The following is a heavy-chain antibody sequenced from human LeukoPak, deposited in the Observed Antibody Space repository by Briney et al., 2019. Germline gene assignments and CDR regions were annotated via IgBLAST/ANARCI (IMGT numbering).Heavy chain of an antibody. CDR2: ISYDGSNK. V-gene: IGHV3-30*03. CDR1: GFTFSSYG. CDR3: GTAPYYYYYGMDV. Sequence: GRSLRLSCAASGFTFSSYGMHWVRQAPGKGLEWVAVISYDGSNKYYADSVKGRFTISRDNSKSTLYLQMNSLRAEDTAVYYCGTAPYYYYYGMDVWGQGTTVAVSS. J-gene: IGHJ6*02.